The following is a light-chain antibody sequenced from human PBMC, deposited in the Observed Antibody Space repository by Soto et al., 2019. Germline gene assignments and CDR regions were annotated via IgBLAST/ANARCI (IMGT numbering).Light chain of an antibody. J-gene: IGKJ4*01. CDR3: QSLNRFPHS. CDR2: LAS. V-gene: IGKV1-9*01. CDR1: QDISSY. Sequence: EIQMTQSPSTLPASVGDRVTITCRASQDISSYLAWYQQKPGKAPKLLIYLASTLHSGVPSSFSGSGSGTDFSLTISSLQPEDAATYYCQSLNRFPHSFGGGTKVDIK.